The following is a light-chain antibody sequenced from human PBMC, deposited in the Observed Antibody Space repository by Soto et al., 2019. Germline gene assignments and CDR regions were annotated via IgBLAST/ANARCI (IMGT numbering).Light chain of an antibody. CDR2: SND. V-gene: IGLV1-44*01. Sequence: QSVLTQSPSASGTPGQRVSISCSGSTSNIGTNTVSWYQHVPGTAPKLLIYSNDQRPSAVPGRFSGSKSGTSASLAISGLLSEDEAAYYCAAWDDSLNGWVFGGGTKLTVL. CDR1: TSNIGTNT. J-gene: IGLJ3*02. CDR3: AAWDDSLNGWV.